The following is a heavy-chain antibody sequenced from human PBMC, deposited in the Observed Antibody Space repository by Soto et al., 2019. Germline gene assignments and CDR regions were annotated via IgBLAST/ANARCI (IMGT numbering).Heavy chain of an antibody. CDR1: GFTFSSYA. CDR2: ISGSGGST. J-gene: IGHJ4*02. V-gene: IGHV3-23*01. Sequence: PGGSLRLSCAASGFTFSSYAMSWVRQAPGKGLEWVSAISGSGGSTYYADSVKGRFTISRDNSKNTLYLQMNSLRAEDTAVYYCAKRSGIGSSTIGAFDYWGQGTLVTVSS. D-gene: IGHD2-2*01. CDR3: AKRSGIGSSTIGAFDY.